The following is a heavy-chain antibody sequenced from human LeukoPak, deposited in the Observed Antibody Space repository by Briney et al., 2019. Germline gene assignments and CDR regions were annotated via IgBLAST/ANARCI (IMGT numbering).Heavy chain of an antibody. CDR1: GGSISSSSYY. D-gene: IGHD3-10*01. V-gene: IGHV4-39*07. J-gene: IGHJ4*02. CDR3: ARTLLGIDYGSGSYDFDY. Sequence: PSETLSLTCTVSGGSISSSSYYWGWIRQPPGKGLEWIGRIYTSGSTNYNPSLKSRVTISVDTSKNQFSLKLSSVTAADTAVYYCARTLLGIDYGSGSYDFDYWGQGTLVTVSS. CDR2: IYTSGST.